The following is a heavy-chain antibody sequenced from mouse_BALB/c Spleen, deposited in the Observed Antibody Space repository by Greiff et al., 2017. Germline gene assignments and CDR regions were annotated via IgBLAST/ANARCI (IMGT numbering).Heavy chain of an antibody. CDR2: IDPANGNT. V-gene: IGHV14-3*02. J-gene: IGHJ4*01. CDR3: ARTPVRWGMDY. CDR1: GFNIKDTY. D-gene: IGHD2-14*01. Sequence: VQLQQSGAELVKPGASVKLSCTASGFNIKDTYMHWVKQRPEQGLEWIGRIDPANGNTKYDPKFQGKATITADTSSNTAYLQLSSLTSEDTAVYYCARTPVRWGMDYWGQGTSVTVSS.